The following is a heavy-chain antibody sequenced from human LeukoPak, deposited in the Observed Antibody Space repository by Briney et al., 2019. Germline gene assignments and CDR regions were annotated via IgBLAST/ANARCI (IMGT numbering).Heavy chain of an antibody. CDR3: ARDGYSYAYDY. Sequence: GGSLRLSCAASGFTVSSNYMSWVRQAPGKGLEWVSVIYCGGSTYYADSVKGRFTISRDNSKNTLYLQMNSLRAEDTAVYYCARDGYSYAYDYWGQGTLVTVSS. J-gene: IGHJ4*02. CDR1: GFTVSSNY. D-gene: IGHD5-18*01. CDR2: IYCGGST. V-gene: IGHV3-66*01.